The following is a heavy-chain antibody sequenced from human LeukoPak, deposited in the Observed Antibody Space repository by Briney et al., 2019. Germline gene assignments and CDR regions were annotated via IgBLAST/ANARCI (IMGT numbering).Heavy chain of an antibody. V-gene: IGHV3-43*02. CDR1: GFTFDDYV. CDR3: ATQNPPGSGYYDTYNWFDP. CDR2: ISGDGSGT. J-gene: IGHJ5*02. D-gene: IGHD5-12*01. Sequence: GGSLRLSCTASGFTFDDYVMHWVRQAPGKCLEWVSLISGDGSGTYYADSVKGRFTISRDDSKNSLFLHMSGLRAEDTALYYCATQNPPGSGYYDTYNWFDPWGQGTLVTVAS.